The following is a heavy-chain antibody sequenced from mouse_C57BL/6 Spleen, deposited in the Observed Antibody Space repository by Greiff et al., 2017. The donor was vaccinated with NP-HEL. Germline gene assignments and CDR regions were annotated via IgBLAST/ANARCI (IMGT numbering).Heavy chain of an antibody. CDR1: GFTFSSYG. CDR3: ARRGGNYKDYYAMDY. Sequence: EVQVVESGGDLVKPGGSLKLSCAASGFTFSSYGMSWVRQTPDKRLEWVATISSGGSYTYYPDSVKGRFTISRDNAKNTLYLQMSSLKSEDTAMYYCARRGGNYKDYYAMDYWGQGTSVTVSS. V-gene: IGHV5-6*01. J-gene: IGHJ4*01. CDR2: ISSGGSYT. D-gene: IGHD1-1*02.